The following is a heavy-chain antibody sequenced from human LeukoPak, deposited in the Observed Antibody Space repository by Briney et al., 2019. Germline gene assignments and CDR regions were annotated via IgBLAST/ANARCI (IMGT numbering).Heavy chain of an antibody. CDR3: AKGPFRGYYYYCMAV. CDR2: IWYDGSNK. J-gene: IGHJ6*03. V-gene: IGHV3-33*06. CDR1: GFTFISYG. Sequence: PGGSLRLSCAASGFTFISYGTHWVRQAPGTGLEWVAVIWYDGSNKYYADSVKGRFTISRDNSKNTLYLQMNSLRAEDTAVYYCAKGPFRGYYYYCMAVWGKGTTVTVSS. D-gene: IGHD3-10*01.